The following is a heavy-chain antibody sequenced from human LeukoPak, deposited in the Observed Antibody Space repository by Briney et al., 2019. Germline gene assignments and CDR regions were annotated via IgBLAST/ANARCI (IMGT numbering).Heavy chain of an antibody. CDR3: ARLVVGATTRFSWYFDY. J-gene: IGHJ4*02. Sequence: SETLSLTCTVSGDSISSSTYYWGWIRQPPGNGLEWIGSIYYSGSTYYNPSLKSRITISVDTSKNQFSLKLSSVTAADTAVYYCARLVVGATTRFSWYFDYWGQGTLVTVSS. CDR1: GDSISSSTYY. D-gene: IGHD1-26*01. CDR2: IYYSGST. V-gene: IGHV4-39*01.